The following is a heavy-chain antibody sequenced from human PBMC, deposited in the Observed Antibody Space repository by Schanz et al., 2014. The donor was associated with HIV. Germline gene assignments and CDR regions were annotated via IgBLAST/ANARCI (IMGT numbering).Heavy chain of an antibody. CDR2: VIPMFGTA. V-gene: IGHV1-69*06. CDR3: ASDPSYYDYWSGYPRGYYYYGLDV. Sequence: QVHLVQSGTQVKKPGSSVTVSCKASGGTFSNYAINWVRQAPGQGLEWMGGVIPMFGTANYAQKFQGRVTITADKSTSTAYMELSSLRSEDTAEYYCASDPSYYDYWSGYPRGYYYYGLDVWGQGTTVTVSS. CDR1: GGTFSNYA. J-gene: IGHJ6*02. D-gene: IGHD3-3*01.